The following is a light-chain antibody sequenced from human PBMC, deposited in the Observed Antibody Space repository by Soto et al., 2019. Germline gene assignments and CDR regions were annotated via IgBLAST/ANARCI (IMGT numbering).Light chain of an antibody. CDR3: STWDDSLNGPL. V-gene: IGLV1-44*01. J-gene: IGLJ2*01. CDR2: SNS. Sequence: QPVLTQPPSASGTPGQRVTISCSGGSSNIGGNTVNWYQQLPGAAPKLIIFSNSQRPSGVPDRFSGSKSGPSASLAIGCLQSEDEAEYYCSTWDDSLNGPLFGGGTKLPVL. CDR1: SSNIGGNT.